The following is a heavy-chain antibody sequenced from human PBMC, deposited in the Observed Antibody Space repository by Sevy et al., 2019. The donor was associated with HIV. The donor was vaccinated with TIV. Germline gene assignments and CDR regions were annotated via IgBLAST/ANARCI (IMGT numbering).Heavy chain of an antibody. Sequence: GGSLRLSCAASGFTFDNYAMSWVRQAPGKGLEWVANIKQDGSEKYYVDSVKGRFTISRDNAKNSLYLQMNSLRAEDTAVYYCARDPRDDFWSGNYGMDVWGQGTTVTVSS. D-gene: IGHD3-3*01. CDR3: ARDPRDDFWSGNYGMDV. CDR1: GFTFDNYA. J-gene: IGHJ6*02. V-gene: IGHV3-7*01. CDR2: IKQDGSEK.